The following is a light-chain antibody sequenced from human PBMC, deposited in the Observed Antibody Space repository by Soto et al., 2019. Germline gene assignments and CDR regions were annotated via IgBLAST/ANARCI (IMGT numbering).Light chain of an antibody. CDR1: QSISSW. J-gene: IGKJ2*01. Sequence: DIPMTQSPSTLSASVGDRVTITCRAGQSISSWLAWYQQKPGKAPKLLIYDASSLESGVPSRFSGSGSGTEFTLTISSLQPDDFATYYCQQYNSYQPVTFGQGTKLEIK. V-gene: IGKV1-5*01. CDR2: DAS. CDR3: QQYNSYQPVT.